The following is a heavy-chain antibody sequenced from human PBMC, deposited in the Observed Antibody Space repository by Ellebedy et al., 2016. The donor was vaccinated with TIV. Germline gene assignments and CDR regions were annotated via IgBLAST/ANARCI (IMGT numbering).Heavy chain of an antibody. J-gene: IGHJ4*02. CDR2: IYYSGTT. V-gene: IGHV4-31*03. D-gene: IGHD7-27*01. CDR3: ARGMKLGIVWYYFDY. Sequence: MPSETLSLTCTVSGGSISSGDYYWNWIRQHPGKGHEWIGYIYYSGTTYYNPSLKSRLILSVDISKNQFSLRLTSVTAADTAVYYCARGMKLGIVWYYFDYWGQGTLVTVSS. CDR1: GGSISSGDYY.